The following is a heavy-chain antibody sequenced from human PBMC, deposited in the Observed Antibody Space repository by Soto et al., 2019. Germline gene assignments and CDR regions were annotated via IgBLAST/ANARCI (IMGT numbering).Heavy chain of an antibody. V-gene: IGHV4-31*03. CDR2: IYYRGST. Sequence: QVQLQESGPGLVKPSQTLSLTCTVSGGSISSGGYYWSWIRQHPGKGLEWIGCIYYRGSTYYNPSLKSRVTISGDTSKNQFALKLSSVTAADTAVYYCARVEGSGSYYNGPNYYYYYMDVWGKGTTVTVSS. D-gene: IGHD3-10*01. CDR3: ARVEGSGSYYNGPNYYYYYMDV. CDR1: GGSISSGGYY. J-gene: IGHJ6*03.